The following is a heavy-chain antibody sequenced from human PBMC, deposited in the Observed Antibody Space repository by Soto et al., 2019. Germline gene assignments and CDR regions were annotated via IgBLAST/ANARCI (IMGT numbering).Heavy chain of an antibody. CDR2: IYYSGST. Sequence: PSETLSLTCTFSGGSISSSSYYWGWIRQPPGKGLEWIGSIYYSGSTYYNPSLKSRVTISVDTSKNQFCLKLSSVTAADTAVYYCARRLYYDSSGFEGGGMDVWGQGTTVT. CDR3: ARRLYYDSSGFEGGGMDV. J-gene: IGHJ6*02. CDR1: GGSISSSSYY. V-gene: IGHV4-39*01. D-gene: IGHD3-22*01.